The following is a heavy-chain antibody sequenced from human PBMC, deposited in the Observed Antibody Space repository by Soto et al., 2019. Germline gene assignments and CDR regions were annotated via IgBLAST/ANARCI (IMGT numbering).Heavy chain of an antibody. CDR2: INHSGST. J-gene: IGHJ4*02. CDR1: GGSFSDYY. CDR3: ARGYYGSGSFH. D-gene: IGHD3-10*01. Sequence: QVQLQQWGAGLLKPSETLSLTCAVYGGSFSDYYWSWIRQPPGKGLEWIGEINHSGSTNYNPSLKSRVIISVDTSKNQFSLKLSSVTAADTAVYYCARGYYGSGSFHWGQGTLVTVSS. V-gene: IGHV4-34*01.